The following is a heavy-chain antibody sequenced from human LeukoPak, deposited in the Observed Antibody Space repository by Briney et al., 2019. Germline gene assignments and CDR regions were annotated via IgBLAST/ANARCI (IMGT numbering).Heavy chain of an antibody. CDR1: GFTFNTYT. V-gene: IGHV3-21*05. CDR3: ARGRSNSYGHNDAFDI. J-gene: IGHJ3*02. Sequence: GGSLRLSCAASGFTFNTYTMNWVRQAPGKGLEWVSYISGSSGIIDYADSVKGRFTISRDNAKNSLYLQMNSLRAEDTAVYYCARGRSNSYGHNDAFDIWGQGTMVTVSS. CDR2: ISGSSGII. D-gene: IGHD5-18*01.